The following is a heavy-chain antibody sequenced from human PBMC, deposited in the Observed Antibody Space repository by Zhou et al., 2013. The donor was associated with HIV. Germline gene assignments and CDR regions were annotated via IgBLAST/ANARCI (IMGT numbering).Heavy chain of an antibody. CDR3: ARHRRYGDNSYAFDI. CDR2: MNPRSGNT. J-gene: IGHJ3*02. D-gene: IGHD2-21*01. V-gene: IGHV1-8*03. Sequence: QVQLVQSGAEVKKPGSSVKVSCQVSGGAFNNFIITWVRQATGQGLEWMGWMNPRSGNTGYAQKFQGRVTITRNTSINTAYMELSSLRSEDTGVYYCARHRRYGDNSYAFDIWGQGTMVTVSS. CDR1: GGAFNNFI.